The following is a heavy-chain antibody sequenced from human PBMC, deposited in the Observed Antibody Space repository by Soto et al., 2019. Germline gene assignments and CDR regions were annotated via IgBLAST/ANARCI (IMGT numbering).Heavy chain of an antibody. Sequence: GGSLRLSCAASGFTFSSYWMSWVRQAPGKGLEWVANIKQDGSEKYYVDSVKGRFTISRDNAKNSLYLQMNSLRAEDTAVYYCARLLWFGELNAFDIWGQGTMVTVSS. J-gene: IGHJ3*02. CDR3: ARLLWFGELNAFDI. CDR2: IKQDGSEK. CDR1: GFTFSSYW. D-gene: IGHD3-10*01. V-gene: IGHV3-7*01.